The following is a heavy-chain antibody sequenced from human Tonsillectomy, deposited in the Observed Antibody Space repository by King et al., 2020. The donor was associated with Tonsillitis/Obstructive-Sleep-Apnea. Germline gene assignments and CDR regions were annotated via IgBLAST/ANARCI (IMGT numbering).Heavy chain of an antibody. CDR2: INPSGGST. D-gene: IGHD3-3*01. Sequence: QLVQSGAEVKKPGASVKVSCKASGYTFTSYYMHWVRQAPGQGLEWMGIINPSGGSTSYVQKFQGRVTMTRDTSTSTVYMELSSLRSEDTAVYYWARGIGDDFWSGYPMSFDYWGQGTLVTVSS. CDR3: ARGIGDDFWSGYPMSFDY. J-gene: IGHJ4*02. V-gene: IGHV1-46*01. CDR1: GYTFTSYY.